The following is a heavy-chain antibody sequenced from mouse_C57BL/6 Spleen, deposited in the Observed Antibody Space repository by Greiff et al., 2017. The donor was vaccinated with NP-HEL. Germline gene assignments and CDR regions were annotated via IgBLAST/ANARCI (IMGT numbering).Heavy chain of an antibody. Sequence: VKLMESGAELVKPGASVKLSCKASGYTFTEYTIHWVKQRSGQGLEWIGWFYPGSGSIKYNEKFKDKATLTADKSSSTVYMELSRLTSEDSAVYFCARHEDRGFWYYGSSSAWYFDVWGTGTTVTVSS. V-gene: IGHV1-62-2*01. D-gene: IGHD1-1*01. CDR3: ARHEDRGFWYYGSSSAWYFDV. J-gene: IGHJ1*03. CDR1: GYTFTEYT. CDR2: FYPGSGSI.